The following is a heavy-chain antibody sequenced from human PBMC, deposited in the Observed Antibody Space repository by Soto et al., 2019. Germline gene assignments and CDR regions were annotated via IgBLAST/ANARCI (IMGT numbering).Heavy chain of an antibody. Sequence: QVQLQESGPGLVKPSQTLSLTCTVSGGSISSGGYYWSWIRQHPGKGLEWIGYIYYSGSTYYNPSLKSRVTISVDTSKNQFSLKLSSVTAADTAVYYCARDSGSGSYYMSFPDYWGQGTLVTVSS. CDR1: GGSISSGGYY. V-gene: IGHV4-31*03. CDR3: ARDSGSGSYYMSFPDY. CDR2: IYYSGST. J-gene: IGHJ4*02. D-gene: IGHD3-10*01.